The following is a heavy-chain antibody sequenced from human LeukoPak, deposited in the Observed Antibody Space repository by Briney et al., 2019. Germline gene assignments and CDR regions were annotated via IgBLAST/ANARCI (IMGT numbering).Heavy chain of an antibody. CDR1: GFTISSYW. D-gene: IGHD3-10*01. CDR2: IKQDGSEK. CDR3: ARSIRGSARFDY. J-gene: IGHJ4*02. V-gene: IGHV3-7*04. Sequence: PGGSLRLSCAASGFTISSYWMSWVRQAPGKGLEWEANIKQDGSEKYYVDSVKDRFTISSDNAKNSLYLQMNSLRAEDTAVYYCARSIRGSARFDYWGQGTLVTVSS.